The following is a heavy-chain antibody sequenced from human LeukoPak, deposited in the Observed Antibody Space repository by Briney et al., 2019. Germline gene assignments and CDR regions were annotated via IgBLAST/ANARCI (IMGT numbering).Heavy chain of an antibody. J-gene: IGHJ5*02. V-gene: IGHV4-4*07. D-gene: IGHD3-22*01. Sequence: PSETLSLTCTVSGGSISSYYWSWIRQPAGKGLEWIGRIYTSGSTNYNPSLKSRVTMSVDTSKNQFSLKLSSVTAADTAVYYCARDVPYYYDSSGYYLFDPWGQGTPVTVSS. CDR3: ARDVPYYYDSSGYYLFDP. CDR2: IYTSGST. CDR1: GGSISSYY.